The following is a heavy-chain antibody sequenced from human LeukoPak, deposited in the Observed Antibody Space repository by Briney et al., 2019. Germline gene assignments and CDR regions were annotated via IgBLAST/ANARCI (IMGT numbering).Heavy chain of an antibody. CDR3: ARDLIHFGTYSSSSYMDV. CDR1: GFTFSSYG. J-gene: IGHJ6*03. CDR2: IKSKTNGETR. Sequence: GGSLRLSCAASGFTFSSYGMHWVRQAPGKGLEWVGLIKSKTNGETRDYAAPVKGRFTISRDDSDNTLYLQMNSLRAEDTAVYYCARDLIHFGTYSSSSYMDVWGKGTTVTVSS. V-gene: IGHV3-15*01. D-gene: IGHD6-6*01.